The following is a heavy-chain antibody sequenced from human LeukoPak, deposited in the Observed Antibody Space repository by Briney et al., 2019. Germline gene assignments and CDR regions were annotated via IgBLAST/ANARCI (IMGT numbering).Heavy chain of an antibody. Sequence: PSETLSLTCAVYGGSFSGYYWSWIRQPPGKGLEWIGEINHSGSTNYNPSPKSRVTISVDTSKKQFSLKLSSVTAADTAVYYCARRTRDRAGSCYRCFDYWGQGTLVTVSS. CDR3: ARRTRDRAGSCYRCFDY. J-gene: IGHJ4*02. D-gene: IGHD2-15*01. CDR2: INHSGST. CDR1: GGSFSGYY. V-gene: IGHV4-34*01.